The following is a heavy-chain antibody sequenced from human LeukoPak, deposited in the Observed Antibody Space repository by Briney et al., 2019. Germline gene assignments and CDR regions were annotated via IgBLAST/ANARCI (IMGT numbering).Heavy chain of an antibody. CDR3: ARGLVSNSQNFNWFDP. CDR1: GGSFSGYY. D-gene: IGHD4-11*01. V-gene: IGHV4-34*01. J-gene: IGHJ5*02. Sequence: PSETLSLTXAVYGGSFSGYYWSWIRQPPGKGVEWIGEINHSGSTNYNPSLKSRVTISVDTSKNQFSLKLSSVTAADTAVYYCARGLVSNSQNFNWFDPWGQGTLVTVSS. CDR2: INHSGST.